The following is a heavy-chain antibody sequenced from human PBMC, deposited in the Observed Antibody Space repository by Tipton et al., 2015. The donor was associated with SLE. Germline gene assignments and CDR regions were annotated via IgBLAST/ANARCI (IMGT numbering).Heavy chain of an antibody. D-gene: IGHD2-15*01. J-gene: IGHJ4*01. Sequence: TLSLTCTVSGASISSHYWNWIRQTPGKGLEWIGYIYYSRHTNYNPSLESRVTISIDTSKNQLSLKLTSVTAADTAVDYCARGSVVADDYWSQGTLVAVSS. CDR1: GASISSHY. CDR2: IYYSRHT. CDR3: ARGSVVADDY. V-gene: IGHV4-59*11.